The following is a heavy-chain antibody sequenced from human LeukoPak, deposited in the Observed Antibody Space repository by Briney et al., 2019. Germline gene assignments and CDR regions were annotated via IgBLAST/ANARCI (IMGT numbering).Heavy chain of an antibody. CDR1: GVSITTYY. J-gene: IGHJ4*02. Sequence: RPSETLSLTCTVSGVSITTYYWSWIRQPPGKGLEWIGCIYCSGNTNNSPSLKSRVTILVDTPKNQFSLSLTSVTAADTAVYYCVRHRTGTTADYWGQGTLVTVSS. D-gene: IGHD1-7*01. CDR3: VRHRTGTTADY. V-gene: IGHV4-59*08. CDR2: IYCSGNT.